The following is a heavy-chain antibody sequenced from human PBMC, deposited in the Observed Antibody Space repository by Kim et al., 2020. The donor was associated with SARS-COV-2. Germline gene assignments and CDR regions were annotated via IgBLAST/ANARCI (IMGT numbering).Heavy chain of an antibody. J-gene: IGHJ4*01. Sequence: GGSLRRSCAASGFTFSSYAMSWVRQAPGKGLEWVSVIYSGGSSTYYADSVKGRFTISRDNAKNTLYLQMNSLRAEDTAVYYCAKRYGRLVRGHSYFYY. V-gene: IGHV3-23*03. CDR2: IYSGGSST. CDR1: GFTFSSYA. D-gene: IGHD3-10*01. CDR3: AKRYGRLVRGHSYFYY.